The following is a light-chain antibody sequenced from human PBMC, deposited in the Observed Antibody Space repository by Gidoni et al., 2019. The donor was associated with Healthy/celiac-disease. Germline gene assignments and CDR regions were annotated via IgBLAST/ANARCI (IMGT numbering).Light chain of an antibody. CDR1: QGISTY. J-gene: IGKJ4*01. CDR2: AAS. CDR3: QKYNSAPHT. V-gene: IGKV1-27*01. Sequence: IQMTQSPSSLSASVGDRVTITCRASQGISTYLAWYQQKPGKVPKLLIYAASTLQSGVPSRFSGSGSGTDFTLTISSLQPEDVATYYWQKYNSAPHTFGGGTKVEIK.